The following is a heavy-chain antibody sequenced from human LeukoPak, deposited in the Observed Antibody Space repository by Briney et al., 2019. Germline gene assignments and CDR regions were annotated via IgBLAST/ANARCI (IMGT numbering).Heavy chain of an antibody. V-gene: IGHV1-2*02. J-gene: IGHJ4*02. CDR1: GYTFTGYY. CDR2: INPNSGGT. CDR3: ARVEDVDTDPGG. D-gene: IGHD5-18*01. Sequence: ASVKVSCKASGYTFTGYYMHWVRQAPGQGLEWMGWINPNSGGTNYAQKFQGRVTMTRDTSISTAYMELGRLRSDDTAVYYCARVEDVDTDPGGWGQGTLVTVSS.